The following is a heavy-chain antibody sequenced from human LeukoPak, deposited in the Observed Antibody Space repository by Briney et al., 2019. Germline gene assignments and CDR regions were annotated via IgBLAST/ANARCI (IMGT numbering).Heavy chain of an antibody. CDR1: GFTFSSYW. Sequence: PGGSLRLSCVASGFTFSSYWMSWVRQAPGKGLEWVANLKQDGSEKYYADSVKGRFTISRDNSKNTLYLQMNSLRAEDTAVYYCAKEVCGGDFYLIDYWGQGTLVTVSS. CDR3: AKEVCGGDFYLIDY. D-gene: IGHD2-21*02. V-gene: IGHV3-7*01. J-gene: IGHJ4*02. CDR2: LKQDGSEK.